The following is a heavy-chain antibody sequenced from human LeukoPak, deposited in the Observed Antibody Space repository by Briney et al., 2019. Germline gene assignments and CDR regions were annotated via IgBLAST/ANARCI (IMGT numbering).Heavy chain of an antibody. J-gene: IGHJ4*02. CDR1: GYTFTSYY. CDR3: ARAAAGATSEFDY. CDR2: INPSGGST. D-gene: IGHD1-26*01. V-gene: IGHV1-46*01. Sequence: GASVKVSCKASGYTFTSYYMHWVRQAPGQGLEWMGIINPSGGSTSYAQKFQGRVTITADESTSTAYMELSSLRSEDTAVYYCARAAAGATSEFDYWGQGTLVTVSS.